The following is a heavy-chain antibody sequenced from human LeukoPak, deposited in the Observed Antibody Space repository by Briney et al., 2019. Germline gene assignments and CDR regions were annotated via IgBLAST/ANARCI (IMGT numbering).Heavy chain of an antibody. CDR1: GYSFTSYW. CDR2: IYPGDSDT. V-gene: IGHV5-51*01. Sequence: GESLKISCKGSGYSFTSYWIGWVRQMPGKGLEWMGIIYPGDSDTRYSPSFQGQVTISADKSISTAYLQWSSLKASDTAMYYCARLPGYRSGQNAFDIWGQGTMVTVSS. CDR3: ARLPGYRSGQNAFDI. J-gene: IGHJ3*02. D-gene: IGHD6-19*01.